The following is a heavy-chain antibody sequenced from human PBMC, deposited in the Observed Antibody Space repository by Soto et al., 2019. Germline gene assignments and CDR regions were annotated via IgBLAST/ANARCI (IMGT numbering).Heavy chain of an antibody. CDR3: ARTTVRHHYYYYGMDV. V-gene: IGHV3-30-3*01. J-gene: IGHJ6*02. CDR2: ISYDGSNK. D-gene: IGHD3-10*01. CDR1: GFTFSSYA. Sequence: QVQLVESGGGVVQPGRSLRLSCAASGFTFSSYAMHWVRQAPGKGLEWVAVISYDGSNKYYADSVKGRFTISRDNSKNTLYLQMNSLRAEDTAVYYCARTTVRHHYYYYGMDVWGQGTTVTVSS.